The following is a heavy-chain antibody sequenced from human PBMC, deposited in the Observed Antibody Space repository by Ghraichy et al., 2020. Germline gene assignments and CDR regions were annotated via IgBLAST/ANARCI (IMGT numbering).Heavy chain of an antibody. D-gene: IGHD3-22*01. Sequence: GGSLRLSCAASGFTFSSYALSWVRLAPGKGLEWVSAISGRGGVTYYADSVKGRFTISRDNSKNTLYLQLSSLRAEDTAAYYCAKSSMIVVDIMSVGYHFDYWGQGTLVTVSS. CDR3: AKSSMIVVDIMSVGYHFDY. CDR2: ISGRGGVT. CDR1: GFTFSSYA. J-gene: IGHJ4*02. V-gene: IGHV3-23*01.